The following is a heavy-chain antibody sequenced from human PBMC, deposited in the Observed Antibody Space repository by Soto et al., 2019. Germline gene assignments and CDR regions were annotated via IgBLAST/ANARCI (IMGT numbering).Heavy chain of an antibody. CDR2: IKQDGSEK. Sequence: GGSPRLSCAASGFTFSSYWMSWVRQAPGKGLEWVANIKQDGSEKYYVDSVKGRFTISRDNAKNSLYLQMNSLRAEDTAVYYCARGGHNHYYGSGSYYAYYYYYYMDVWGKGTTVTVSS. CDR1: GFTFSSYW. V-gene: IGHV3-7*01. CDR3: ARGGHNHYYGSGSYYAYYYYYYMDV. J-gene: IGHJ6*03. D-gene: IGHD3-10*01.